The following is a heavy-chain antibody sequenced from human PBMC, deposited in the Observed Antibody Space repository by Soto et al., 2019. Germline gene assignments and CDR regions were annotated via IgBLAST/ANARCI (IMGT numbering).Heavy chain of an antibody. CDR2: SSSDARNK. J-gene: IGHJ6*02. CDR1: VFACSLYA. V-gene: IGHV3-30-3*01. Sequence: PGGSLRLSGAASVFACSLYAMNCVRHSPGKGLDWVAVSSSDARNKYYAACVKVLFTILRDHSKNTLYLQKKSLRAEVTAVYYGARDSYKSSGGNDVEPYYYFGMDVSGQGTTVTV. D-gene: IGHD1-1*01. CDR3: ARDSYKSSGGNDVEPYYYFGMDV.